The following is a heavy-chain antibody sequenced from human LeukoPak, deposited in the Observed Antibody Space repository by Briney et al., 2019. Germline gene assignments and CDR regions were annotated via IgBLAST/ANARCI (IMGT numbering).Heavy chain of an antibody. CDR2: ISYDGSNK. D-gene: IGHD3-22*01. J-gene: IGHJ4*02. CDR1: GFTFSSYG. CDR3: AKDPAPYDSSGYYYSYYFDY. Sequence: GGSLRLSCAASGFTFSSYGMHWVRQAPGKGLEWVAVISYDGSNKYYADSVKGRFTISRDNSKNTLYLQMNSLRAEDTAVYYCAKDPAPYDSSGYYYSYYFDYWGQGTLVTVSS. V-gene: IGHV3-30*18.